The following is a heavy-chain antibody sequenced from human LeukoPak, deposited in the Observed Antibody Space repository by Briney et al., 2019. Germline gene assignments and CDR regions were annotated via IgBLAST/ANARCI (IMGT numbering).Heavy chain of an antibody. CDR2: LYHGDRT. D-gene: IGHD3-22*01. J-gene: IGHJ4*02. CDR1: EFTFVRYA. CDR3: ARDRDNSADLHYFDY. V-gene: IGHV3-66*02. Sequence: QPGGSLRLSCAASEFTFVRYAMNWVRQAPGKGLQWVSVLYHGDRTYYPDSVKGRFTISRDSSKNTLYLQMKSLRAEDTAVYYCARDRDNSADLHYFDYWGQGTLVTVSS.